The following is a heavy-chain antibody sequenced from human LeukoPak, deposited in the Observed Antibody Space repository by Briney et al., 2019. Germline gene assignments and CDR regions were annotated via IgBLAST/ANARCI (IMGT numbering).Heavy chain of an antibody. D-gene: IGHD6-19*01. Sequence: PGGSLRLSCAASGFTFSSYGMHWVRQAPGKGLEWVAVISYDGSNKYYADSVKGRFTISRDNSKNTLYLQMNNLRAEDTAVYYCAKDRVDIAVAGLFDYWGQGTLVTVSS. J-gene: IGHJ4*02. CDR1: GFTFSSYG. CDR2: ISYDGSNK. CDR3: AKDRVDIAVAGLFDY. V-gene: IGHV3-30*18.